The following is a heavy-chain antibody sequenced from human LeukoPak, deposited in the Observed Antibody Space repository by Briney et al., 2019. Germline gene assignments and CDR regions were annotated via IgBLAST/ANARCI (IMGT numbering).Heavy chain of an antibody. V-gene: IGHV3-7*04. CDR3: ARANDFWSGAAFGY. Sequence: QSGGSLRLSCAASGFTFSSYWMSWVRQAPGKGLEWVANIKQDGSEKYYVDSVKGRFTISRDNAKNSLYLQMNSLRAEDTAVYYCARANDFWSGAAFGYWGQGTLVTVSS. D-gene: IGHD3-3*01. J-gene: IGHJ4*02. CDR1: GFTFSSYW. CDR2: IKQDGSEK.